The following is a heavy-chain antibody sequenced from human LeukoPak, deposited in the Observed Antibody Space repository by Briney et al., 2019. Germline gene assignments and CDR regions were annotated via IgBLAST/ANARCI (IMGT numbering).Heavy chain of an antibody. CDR1: GFTFSSSW. J-gene: IGHJ4*02. Sequence: GGSLRLSCAASGFTFSSSWMSWVRQAPGKGLEWVANIKQDGSEKYYVDSVKARFTISRDNAKNSLYLQMNTLRAEDTAVYYCASLDYWGQGTLVTVSS. CDR3: ASLDY. V-gene: IGHV3-7*01. CDR2: IKQDGSEK.